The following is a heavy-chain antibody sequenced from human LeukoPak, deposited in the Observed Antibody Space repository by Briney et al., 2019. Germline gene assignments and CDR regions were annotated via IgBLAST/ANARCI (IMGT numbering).Heavy chain of an antibody. V-gene: IGHV3-23*01. J-gene: IGHJ6*02. CDR2: IRVSGGSA. CDR1: GFTFNNYV. CDR3: ANQHGGIAGDYFYGLDV. D-gene: IGHD4-23*01. Sequence: AGSLTLSRSASGFTFNNYVMSWLRQAAGKGLEWVAVIRVSGGSAYNTTSVKGRYTISRDNSKNTLYLQMNSLRAEETAVYYCANQHGGIAGDYFYGLDVWGQGTTVTVSS.